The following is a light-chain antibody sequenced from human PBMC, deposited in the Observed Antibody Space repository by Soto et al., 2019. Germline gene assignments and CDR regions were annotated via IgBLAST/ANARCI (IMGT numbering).Light chain of an antibody. CDR1: QSLVYSDGNTY. CDR3: MQGTHWPPS. V-gene: IGKV2-30*01. J-gene: IGKJ1*01. Sequence: DVVMTQSPLSLPVTLGQPASISCRSGQSLVYSDGNTYLNWLQQRPGQSPRRLIYKVSNRDSGVPDRFSDSGSGTDFTLNISRVEAADVGVYYCMQGTHWPPSFGQGTKVEIK. CDR2: KVS.